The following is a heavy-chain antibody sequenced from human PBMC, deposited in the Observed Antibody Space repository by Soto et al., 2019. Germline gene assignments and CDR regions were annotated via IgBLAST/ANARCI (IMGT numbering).Heavy chain of an antibody. CDR2: IYATGTT. CDR3: VRDGTKTLRDWFDP. Sequence: SETLSLTCTVSGASISGFYWSWVRKSAGKGLEWIGRIYATGTTDYNPSLKSRVMMSVDTSKKQFSLKLRSVTAADTAVYYCVRDGTKTLRDWFDPWGQGISVTVS. V-gene: IGHV4-4*07. J-gene: IGHJ5*02. CDR1: GASISGFY. D-gene: IGHD1-1*01.